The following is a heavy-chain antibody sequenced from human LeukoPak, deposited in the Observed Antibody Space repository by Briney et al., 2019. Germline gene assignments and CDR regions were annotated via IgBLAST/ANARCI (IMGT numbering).Heavy chain of an antibody. CDR2: IYTSGST. Sequence: SETLSLTCTVSGASISSYYWSWVRQPAGEGLEWIGRIYTSGSTNYKPSLKSRVTMSVDTSKNQFSLNLTSVTAADTAVHYCARDLRGYNYGYDYWGQGTLVTVSS. V-gene: IGHV4-4*07. CDR3: ARDLRGYNYGYDY. CDR1: GASISSYY. J-gene: IGHJ4*02. D-gene: IGHD5-18*01.